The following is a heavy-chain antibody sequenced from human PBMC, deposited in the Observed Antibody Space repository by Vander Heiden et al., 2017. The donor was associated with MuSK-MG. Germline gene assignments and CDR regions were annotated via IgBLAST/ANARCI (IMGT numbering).Heavy chain of an antibody. CDR3: ASLHGVYYGGAFDI. J-gene: IGHJ3*02. CDR2: IIPICGTA. V-gene: IGHV1-69*01. Sequence: QLRLVQSGAEVKKPSSSVKVACAPSDLTFGSYAISWVRQAPGQGLEWMGGIIPICGTANYAQKFQGRVTITADESTSTAYMELSSLRSEDTAVYYCASLHGVYYGGAFDIWGQGTMVTVSS. CDR1: DLTFGSYA. D-gene: IGHD3-10*01.